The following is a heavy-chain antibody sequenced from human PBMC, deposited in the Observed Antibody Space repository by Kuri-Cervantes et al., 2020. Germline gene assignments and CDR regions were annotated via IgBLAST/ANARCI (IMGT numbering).Heavy chain of an antibody. J-gene: IGHJ4*02. CDR1: GFTFSDYY. D-gene: IGHD3-10*01. V-gene: IGHV3-11*04. Sequence: GESLKISCAASGFTFSDYYMSWIRQAPGKGLEWVSYISSSGSTIYYADSVKGRFTISRDNAKNSLYLQMNSLRAEDTAVYYCAKDLGSGSSFYWGQGTLVTVSS. CDR3: AKDLGSGSSFY. CDR2: ISSSGSTI.